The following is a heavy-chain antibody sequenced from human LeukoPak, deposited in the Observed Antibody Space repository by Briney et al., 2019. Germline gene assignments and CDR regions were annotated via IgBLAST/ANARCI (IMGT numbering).Heavy chain of an antibody. CDR2: IYYSVNT. CDR1: GGSISSSSFY. J-gene: IGHJ5*02. Sequence: SETLSLTCTVSGGSISSSSFYWGWIRQPPGRGLEWIGSIYYSVNTSYNPSLKSRVTISVDTSKNQFSLRLSSVTAADTAVYYCARDYYGSGSYGWFDPWGQGTLVTVSS. V-gene: IGHV4-39*07. CDR3: ARDYYGSGSYGWFDP. D-gene: IGHD3-10*01.